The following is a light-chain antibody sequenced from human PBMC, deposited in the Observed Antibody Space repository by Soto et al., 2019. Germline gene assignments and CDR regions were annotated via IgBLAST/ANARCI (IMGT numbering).Light chain of an antibody. Sequence: QSALTQPPSASGSPGQSVTISCTGTSSDVGGYKYVSWYQQHPGKAPKLMIFEVNKRPSGVPDRFSGSKSGNTASLTDSGLQADEEADYYCSSYAGINNLGVCVTGTKLTVL. CDR1: SSDVGGYKY. CDR2: EVN. J-gene: IGLJ1*01. V-gene: IGLV2-8*01. CDR3: SSYAGINNLGV.